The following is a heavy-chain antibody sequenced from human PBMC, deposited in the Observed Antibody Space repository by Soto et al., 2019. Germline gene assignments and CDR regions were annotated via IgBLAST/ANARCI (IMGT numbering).Heavy chain of an antibody. Sequence: PGGSLRLSCAASGFTFSNAWMSWVRQAPGKGLEWVGRIKSKTDGGTTDYAAPVKGRFTISRDDSKNTLYLQMNSLKTEDTAVYYCTTDTDGVVRYFDWFAPVDYWGQGTLVTVSS. V-gene: IGHV3-15*01. CDR1: GFTFSNAW. D-gene: IGHD3-9*01. CDR3: TTDTDGVVRYFDWFAPVDY. CDR2: IKSKTDGGTT. J-gene: IGHJ4*02.